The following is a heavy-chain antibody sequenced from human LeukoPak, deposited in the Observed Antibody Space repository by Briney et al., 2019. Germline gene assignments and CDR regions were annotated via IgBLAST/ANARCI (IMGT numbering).Heavy chain of an antibody. CDR2: ISWNSGNI. V-gene: IGHV3-9*03. CDR1: GFIFDDYA. Sequence: GGSLTLSCAASGFIFDDYAMHWVRQAPGKGLEWVSGISWNSGNIGYADSVKGRFTISRDNAKNALYLQKNSLRAEDMALYYCAKADGAVAGTWYFDLWGRGSLVAVSS. D-gene: IGHD6-19*01. J-gene: IGHJ2*01. CDR3: AKADGAVAGTWYFDL.